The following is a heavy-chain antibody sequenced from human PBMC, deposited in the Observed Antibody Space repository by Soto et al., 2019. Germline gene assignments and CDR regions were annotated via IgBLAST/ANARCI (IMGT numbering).Heavy chain of an antibody. V-gene: IGHV4-31*03. CDR2: ISYSGST. D-gene: IGHD3-22*01. CDR3: ARRDRSGYSYWLDT. Sequence: SETLSLTCTVSGGSISDGYYWSWIRQHPGKGLEWIGSISYSGSTSYNPSLKSRLTISVDRSKSQFSLNLSSVTAADTAVYYCARRDRSGYSYWLDTWGQGTLDTVSS. J-gene: IGHJ5*02. CDR1: GGSISDGYY.